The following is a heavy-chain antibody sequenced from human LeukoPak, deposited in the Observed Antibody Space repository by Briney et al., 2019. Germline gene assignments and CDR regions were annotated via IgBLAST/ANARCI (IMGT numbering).Heavy chain of an antibody. J-gene: IGHJ6*02. D-gene: IGHD1-26*01. CDR1: GFTFNNYA. CDR3: ARATGGSYYDADYYYGLDV. CDR2: IAFDGINN. Sequence: GGSLRLSCAASGFTFNNYAMHWVRQAPGKGLEWVAIIAFDGINNYYTGSVKGRFTISRDNSKGTLYLQMNSLRPEDSAVYYRARATGGSYYDADYYYGLDVWGQGTTVTVS. V-gene: IGHV3-30*04.